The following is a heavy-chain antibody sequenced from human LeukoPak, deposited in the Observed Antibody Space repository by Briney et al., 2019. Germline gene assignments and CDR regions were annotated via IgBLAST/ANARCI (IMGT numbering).Heavy chain of an antibody. D-gene: IGHD6-13*01. Sequence: SETLSLTCSVSGYSIASGYYWSWIRQPPGKGLEWIGYIYYSGSTNYNPSLKSRVTISVDTSKNQFSLKLSSVTAADTAVYYCARAYSSSWSDFDYWGQGTLVTVSS. CDR2: IYYSGST. CDR1: GYSIASGYY. J-gene: IGHJ4*02. V-gene: IGHV4-59*01. CDR3: ARAYSSSWSDFDY.